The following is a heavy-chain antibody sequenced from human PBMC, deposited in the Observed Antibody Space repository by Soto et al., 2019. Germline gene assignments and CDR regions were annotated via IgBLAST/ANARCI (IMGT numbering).Heavy chain of an antibody. CDR1: GFTFEDFA. D-gene: IGHD4-4*01. J-gene: IGHJ4*02. Sequence: PGGSLRLSCAASGFTFEDFAMNWVRQAPGKGPEWVSRISWNGGRIDYADSVKGRFTISRDNAKNALYLQMNSLRPEDTALYYCAKIGSNYLYYFDCWGQGTLVTVSS. V-gene: IGHV3-9*01. CDR2: ISWNGGRI. CDR3: AKIGSNYLYYFDC.